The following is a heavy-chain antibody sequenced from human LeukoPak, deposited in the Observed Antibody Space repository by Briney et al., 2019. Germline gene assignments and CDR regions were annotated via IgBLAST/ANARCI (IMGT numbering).Heavy chain of an antibody. CDR2: IYPGDSDT. V-gene: IGHV5-51*01. CDR1: GYSFTTYW. D-gene: IGHD1-26*01. J-gene: IGHJ4*02. Sequence: GESLKICCKGSGYSFTTYWIAWVRQMPGKGLEWMGVIYPGDSDTRYSPSFQGQVTLSADKSISTAYLQWSSLKASDTAIYYCARALVGAATLSYWGQGTLVTVSS. CDR3: ARALVGAATLSY.